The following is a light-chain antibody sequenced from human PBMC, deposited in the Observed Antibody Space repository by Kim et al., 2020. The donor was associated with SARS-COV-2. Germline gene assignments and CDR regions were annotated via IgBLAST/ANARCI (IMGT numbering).Light chain of an antibody. CDR2: SAS. CDR1: QSILSY. V-gene: IGKV1-39*01. CDR3: QQSYSTIVT. J-gene: IGKJ4*01. Sequence: DIAMTQFPSSLSAFVGDRVTITCRASQSILSYLNWYQQKPGKAPILLIYSASTLQSGVPSRFSGSESGTDFTLTISSLRPEDSATYYCQQSYSTIVTFGGGTKVDIK.